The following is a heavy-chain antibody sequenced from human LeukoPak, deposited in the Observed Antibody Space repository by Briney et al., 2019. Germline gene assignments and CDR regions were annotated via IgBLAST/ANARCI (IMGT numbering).Heavy chain of an antibody. CDR1: GFTFSNHV. J-gene: IGHJ5*02. CDR2: ISADAVDT. V-gene: IGHV3-23*01. D-gene: IGHD2-8*02. Sequence: GGSLRLSCAASGFTFSNHVMTWVRQAPGKGLEWVSAISADAVDTFYAPSVKGRFTISRDNSKNTMYLQINSLRAEDTAIYYCAKDVWWSVSWGQGTLVTVSS. CDR3: AKDVWWSVS.